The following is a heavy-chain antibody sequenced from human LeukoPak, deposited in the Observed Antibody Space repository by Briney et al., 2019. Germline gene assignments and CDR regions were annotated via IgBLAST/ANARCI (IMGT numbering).Heavy chain of an antibody. CDR2: ISSSGSTI. CDR3: AKVGWSGYHYYGMDV. J-gene: IGHJ6*02. Sequence: GGFLRLSCAASGFTFSDYYMSWIRQAPGKGLEWVSYISSSGSTIYYADSVKGRFTISRDNAKNSLYLQMNSLRAEDTALYYCAKVGWSGYHYYGMDVWGQGTTVTVSS. CDR1: GFTFSDYY. D-gene: IGHD3-3*01. V-gene: IGHV3-11*01.